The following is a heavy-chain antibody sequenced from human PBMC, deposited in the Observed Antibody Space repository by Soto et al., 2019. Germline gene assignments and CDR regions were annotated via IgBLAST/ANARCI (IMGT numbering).Heavy chain of an antibody. J-gene: IGHJ1*01. D-gene: IGHD3-3*01. CDR2: TNEGSGNT. CDR3: ARDVRSVPGVVTLDH. CDR1: GYSFKNYA. Sequence: APVKVSCKATGYSFKNYAVHWVRQAPGQRLEWMGFTNEGSGNTRFSQKFQGRISITRDTSASTVYLDLSSLTSEDTAIYYCARDVRSVPGVVTLDHWGSGSPVPVS. V-gene: IGHV1-3*01.